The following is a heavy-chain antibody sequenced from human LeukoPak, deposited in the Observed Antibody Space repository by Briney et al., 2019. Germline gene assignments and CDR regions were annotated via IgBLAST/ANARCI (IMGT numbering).Heavy chain of an antibody. Sequence: GGSLRLSCAVSGFTFSTYGMHWVRQAPGKGLEWVAVMSNDGSYKDYADSVKGRFTISRDNSVNTLYLQMDNLRPEDTAVYYCAKANAREFDYWGQGTLVTVSS. CDR1: GFTFSTYG. CDR2: MSNDGSYK. J-gene: IGHJ4*02. D-gene: IGHD3-10*01. CDR3: AKANAREFDY. V-gene: IGHV3-30*18.